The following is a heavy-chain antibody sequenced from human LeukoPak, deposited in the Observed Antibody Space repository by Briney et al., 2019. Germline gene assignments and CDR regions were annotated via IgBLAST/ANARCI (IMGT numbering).Heavy chain of an antibody. J-gene: IGHJ5*02. CDR3: ARDGRREQWLVRWFDP. CDR2: INPSGGST. D-gene: IGHD6-19*01. Sequence: ASVKVSCKASGYTFTSYYMHWVRQAPGQGLEWMGIINPSGGSTNYAQKLQGRVTMTTDTSTSTAYMELRSLRSDDTAVYYCARDGRREQWLVRWFDPWGQGTLVTVSS. CDR1: GYTFTSYY. V-gene: IGHV1-46*01.